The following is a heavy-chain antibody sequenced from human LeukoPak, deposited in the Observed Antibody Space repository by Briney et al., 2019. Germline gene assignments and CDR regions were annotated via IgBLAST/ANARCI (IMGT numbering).Heavy chain of an antibody. Sequence: GGSLRLSCAASGFTFSSYSMNWVRQAPGKGLEWVSSISSSSSYIYYADSVKGRFTISRDNAKNSLYLQMNSLRAEDTAVYYCARDLRPYSSYPVGLGYWGQGTLVTVSS. CDR2: ISSSSSYI. CDR1: GFTFSSYS. V-gene: IGHV3-21*04. J-gene: IGHJ4*02. D-gene: IGHD6-19*01. CDR3: ARDLRPYSSYPVGLGY.